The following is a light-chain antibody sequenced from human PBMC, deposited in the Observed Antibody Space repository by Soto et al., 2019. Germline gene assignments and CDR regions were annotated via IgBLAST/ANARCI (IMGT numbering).Light chain of an antibody. CDR1: QSVDNSN. Sequence: IMVKLSPCAVSLSARERATLSCRASQSVDNSNLAWYQQKLGRAPRLLISGASTRATGIPDRFSGSGSETDFTLTIARLEPEDFAVYYCQQYGSLLRTFGQGTRLEIK. J-gene: IGKJ5*01. CDR2: GAS. CDR3: QQYGSLLRT. V-gene: IGKV3-20*01.